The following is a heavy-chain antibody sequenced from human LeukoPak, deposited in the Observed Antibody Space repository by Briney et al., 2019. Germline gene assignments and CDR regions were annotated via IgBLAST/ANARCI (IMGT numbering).Heavy chain of an antibody. J-gene: IGHJ4*02. D-gene: IGHD3-10*01. Sequence: SETLSLTCTVSGASINSYYWSWIRQPPGKGLEWIGYIYSSGSTNYNPSLKSRVTISVDTSKNQFSLKLSSVTAADTAVYYCARGSYYGSGSYYRARYFDYWGQGTLVTVSS. V-gene: IGHV4-59*12. CDR2: IYSSGST. CDR3: ARGSYYGSGSYYRARYFDY. CDR1: GASINSYY.